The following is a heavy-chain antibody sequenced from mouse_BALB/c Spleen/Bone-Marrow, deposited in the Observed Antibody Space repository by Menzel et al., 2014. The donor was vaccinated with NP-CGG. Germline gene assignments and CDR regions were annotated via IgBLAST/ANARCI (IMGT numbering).Heavy chain of an antibody. CDR2: ISDAGSYT. CDR3: ARDGDYRYAWFAY. D-gene: IGHD2-14*01. Sequence: EVHLVESGGGLVKPGGSLKLSCAASGFTFSDYYMYWVRQTPEKRLEWVATISDAGSYTYYPDSVKGRFTISRDNAKNNLYLQMISLKSEDTAMYYCARDGDYRYAWFAYWGQGNLVTVST. J-gene: IGHJ3*01. V-gene: IGHV5-4*02. CDR1: GFTFSDYY.